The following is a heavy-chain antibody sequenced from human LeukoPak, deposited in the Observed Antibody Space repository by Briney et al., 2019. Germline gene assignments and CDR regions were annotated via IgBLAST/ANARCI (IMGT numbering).Heavy chain of an antibody. V-gene: IGHV3-53*01. J-gene: IGHJ3*02. Sequence: GGSLRLSCTVSGFTVSSNSMIWVRQAPGKGLEWVSFIYSDNTHYSDSVKGRFTISRDNSKNTLYLQMNSLRAEDTAVYYCARRSNPTDAFDIWGQGTMVTVSS. CDR2: IYSDNT. CDR1: GFTVSSNS. CDR3: ARRSNPTDAFDI. D-gene: IGHD4-11*01.